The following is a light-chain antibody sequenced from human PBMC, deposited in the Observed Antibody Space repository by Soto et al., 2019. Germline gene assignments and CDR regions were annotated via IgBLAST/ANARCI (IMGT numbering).Light chain of an antibody. V-gene: IGLV2-14*01. CDR3: SSYTSSNTLHVL. Sequence: QSALTQPASVSGSPGQSITISCTGTSSDVGGYNYVSWYQQHPGKAPKLMIYDVSNRPSGVSSRFSGSKSGNTASLTISGLQAEDEADYYCSSYTSSNTLHVLFGGVTKLTVL. J-gene: IGLJ2*01. CDR1: SSDVGGYNY. CDR2: DVS.